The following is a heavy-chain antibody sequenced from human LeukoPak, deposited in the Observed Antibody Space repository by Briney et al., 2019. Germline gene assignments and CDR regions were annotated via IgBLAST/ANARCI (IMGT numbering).Heavy chain of an antibody. J-gene: IGHJ4*02. D-gene: IGHD6-13*01. CDR2: ISYDGSNK. V-gene: IGHV3-30*04. CDR3: ARDSSSWFGYFDY. CDR1: GFTFSSYA. Sequence: PGRSLRLSCAASGFTFSSYAMHWVRQAPGKGLEWVAVISYDGSNKYYADSVEGRFTISRDNSKNTLYLQMNSLRAEDTAVYYCARDSSSWFGYFDYWGQGTLVTVSS.